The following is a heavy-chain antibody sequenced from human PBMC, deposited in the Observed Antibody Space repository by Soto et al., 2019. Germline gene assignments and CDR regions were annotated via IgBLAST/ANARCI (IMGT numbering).Heavy chain of an antibody. CDR2: IYYSGST. D-gene: IGHD3-22*01. CDR1: GGSISSSSYY. CDR3: ASPSFRGTYYYDSSGYYYNHYFDY. Sequence: QLQLQESGPGLVKPSETLSLTCTVSGGSISSSSYYWGWIRQPPGKGLEWIGSIYYSGSTYYNPSLKSRVTISVHKSKNQCSLKLSSVTAAGTAVYYCASPSFRGTYYYDSSGYYYNHYFDYWGQRTLFTVSS. V-gene: IGHV4-39*01. J-gene: IGHJ4*02.